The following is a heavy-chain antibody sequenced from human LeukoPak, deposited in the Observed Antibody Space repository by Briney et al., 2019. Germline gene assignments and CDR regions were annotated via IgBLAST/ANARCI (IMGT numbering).Heavy chain of an antibody. CDR1: GFTFDDYG. V-gene: IGHV3-20*04. CDR2: INWNGGST. J-gene: IGHJ6*03. CDR3: ARGAYDYVWGSSDADKYYYYYYMDV. Sequence: GGSLRLSCAASGFTFDDYGMSWVRQAPGKGLEWVSGINWNGGSTGYADSVKGRFTISRDNAKNSLYLQMNSLRAEDTAVYYCARGAYDYVWGSSDADKYYYYYYMDVWGKGTTVTVSS. D-gene: IGHD3-16*01.